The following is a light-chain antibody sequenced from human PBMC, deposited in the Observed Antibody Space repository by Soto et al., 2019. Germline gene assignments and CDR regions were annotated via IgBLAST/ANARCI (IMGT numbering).Light chain of an antibody. CDR1: QSVSNNY. CDR2: GAS. V-gene: IGKV3-20*01. CDR3: QQYGSSGT. J-gene: IGKJ1*01. Sequence: MVLPQSAGTLSLAPGERATLSFRASQSVSNNYLAWYQQKPGQAPRLLIYGASNRATGIPDRFSGSGSGTDFTLTISRLEPEDFAVYYCQQYGSSGTFGQGTKVDIK.